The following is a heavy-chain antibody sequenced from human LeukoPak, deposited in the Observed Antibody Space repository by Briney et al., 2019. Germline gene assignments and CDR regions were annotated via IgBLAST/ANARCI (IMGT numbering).Heavy chain of an antibody. CDR2: IWYGGSNK. D-gene: IGHD4-11*01. J-gene: IGHJ5*02. Sequence: GGSLRLSCAASGFTFSSYGMHWVRQAPGKGLEWVAVIWYGGSNKYYADSVKGRFTISRDNSKNTLYLQMNSLRAEDTAVYYCARGKPSGTTKGPSWFDPWGQGTLVIVSS. CDR3: ARGKPSGTTKGPSWFDP. V-gene: IGHV3-33*08. CDR1: GFTFSSYG.